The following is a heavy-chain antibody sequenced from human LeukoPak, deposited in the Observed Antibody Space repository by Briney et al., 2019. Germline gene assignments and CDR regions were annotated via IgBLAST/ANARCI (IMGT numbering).Heavy chain of an antibody. V-gene: IGHV3-30*04. Sequence: GRSLRLSCAASGFTFSSYAMHWVRQAPGKGLEWVAVISYDGSNKYYADSVKGRFTIPRDNSKNTLYLQMNSLRAEDTAVYYCASGFYGSGSYRYGMDVWGQGTTVTVSS. CDR2: ISYDGSNK. J-gene: IGHJ6*02. CDR1: GFTFSSYA. CDR3: ASGFYGSGSYRYGMDV. D-gene: IGHD3-10*01.